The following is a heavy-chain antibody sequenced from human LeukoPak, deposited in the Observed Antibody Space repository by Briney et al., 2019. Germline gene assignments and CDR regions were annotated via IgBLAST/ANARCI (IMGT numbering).Heavy chain of an antibody. V-gene: IGHV3-21*01. CDR2: ISSTSSYI. J-gene: IGHJ4*02. CDR3: ARRDRNDY. Sequence: KGLEWVSSISSTSSYIYYAASVKGRFTISRDNAKNSPYLQMNSLRAEDTAVYYCARRDRNDYWGQGTLVTVS.